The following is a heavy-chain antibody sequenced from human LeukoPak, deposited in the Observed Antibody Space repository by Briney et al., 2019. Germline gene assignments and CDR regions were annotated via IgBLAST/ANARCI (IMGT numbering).Heavy chain of an antibody. D-gene: IGHD1-26*01. CDR2: VNKDGGEK. Sequence: GSLRLSCAASGFTFSSYWMSWVRQAPGKGLEWVANVNKDGGEKYYVDSVKGRFTISRDNAKNSLYLQMNSLRADDTAVYYCVKDSPPRYSGSPPAYWGQGTLVTVSS. J-gene: IGHJ4*02. V-gene: IGHV3-7*03. CDR3: VKDSPPRYSGSPPAY. CDR1: GFTFSSYW.